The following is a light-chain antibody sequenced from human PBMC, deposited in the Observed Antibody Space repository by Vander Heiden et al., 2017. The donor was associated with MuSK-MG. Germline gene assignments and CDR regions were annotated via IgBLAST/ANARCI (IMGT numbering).Light chain of an antibody. Sequence: DIVLTQSPASLAASLGERATISCESSQSVFHTSNSKNFLSWYQQKPGQSPKLLIYWAATRESGVHDRFSGSGSGTHFTPTISGRQDEDVPLYYCQQYSDIPFKVGQGNEMEI. J-gene: IGKJ2*01. V-gene: IGKV4-1*01. CDR1: QSVFHTSNSKNF. CDR2: WAA. CDR3: QQYSDIPFK.